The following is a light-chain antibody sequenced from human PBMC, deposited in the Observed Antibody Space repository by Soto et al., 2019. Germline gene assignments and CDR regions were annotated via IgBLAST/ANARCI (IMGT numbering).Light chain of an antibody. Sequence: EIVLTQSPATLSLSPGQRATLSCRASQSVSSYLAWYQQKPGQAPRPLIYDASNRATGIPARFSGSGSGTDFTLTISNLEPEDFAVYYCQQRSNWPPFTFGPGTQVDIK. CDR2: DAS. V-gene: IGKV3-11*01. CDR3: QQRSNWPPFT. CDR1: QSVSSY. J-gene: IGKJ3*01.